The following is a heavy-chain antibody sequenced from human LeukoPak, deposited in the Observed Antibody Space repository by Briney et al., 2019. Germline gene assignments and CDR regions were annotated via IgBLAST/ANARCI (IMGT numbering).Heavy chain of an antibody. CDR2: IYSGGST. Sequence: GGSLRLSCAASGFTVSSNYMSWVRQAPGKGLEWVSVIYSGGSTYYADSVKGRFTISRDNSKNTLYLQMNSLRAEDTAVYYCARGSGYSGYDPRRWFDPWGQGTPVTVSS. J-gene: IGHJ5*02. V-gene: IGHV3-66*01. D-gene: IGHD5-12*01. CDR1: GFTVSSNY. CDR3: ARGSGYSGYDPRRWFDP.